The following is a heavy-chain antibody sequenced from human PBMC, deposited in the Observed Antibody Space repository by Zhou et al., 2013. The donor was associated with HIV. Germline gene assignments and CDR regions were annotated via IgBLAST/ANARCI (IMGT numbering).Heavy chain of an antibody. CDR2: IIPIFRTP. V-gene: IGHV1-69*13. J-gene: IGHJ5*02. D-gene: IGHD2-8*01. CDR3: ARDFYASASHTFDP. Sequence: LVQSGAEIKKPGTSVKVSCKASGFSFGSYSFSWVRQAPGQGLEWMGGIIPIFRTPNYAQRFQGRVTITADESTRTVYMELISLRFDDTAIYYCARDFYASASHTFDPWGQGTLVTVSS. CDR1: GFSFGSYS.